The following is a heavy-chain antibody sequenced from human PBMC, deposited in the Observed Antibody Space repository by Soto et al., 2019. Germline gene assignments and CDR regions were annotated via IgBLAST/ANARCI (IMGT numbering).Heavy chain of an antibody. V-gene: IGHV4-59*01. J-gene: IGHJ4*02. Sequence: SETLSLTCTVSGGSISSYYWTWIRQPPGKGLEWIGYVSYSGSTNYNPSLKRRVTISVDTSSNRFSLRLNSVTAADTAVYYCARDAYNYGYGGFDYWGRGTLVTVSS. D-gene: IGHD5-18*01. CDR1: GGSISSYY. CDR2: VSYSGST. CDR3: ARDAYNYGYGGFDY.